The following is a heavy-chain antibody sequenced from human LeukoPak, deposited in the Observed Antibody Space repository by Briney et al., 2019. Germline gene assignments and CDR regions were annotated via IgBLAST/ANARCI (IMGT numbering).Heavy chain of an antibody. Sequence: GESLKISCKGSGYSFTSYWIGLVRQMPGKGLEWMGIIYPGDSDTRYSPSFQGQVTISADQSISTAYLQRSSLKASDTAMYYCARLNYYDSSGYYRYFDYWGQGTLVTVSS. V-gene: IGHV5-51*01. J-gene: IGHJ4*02. CDR1: GYSFTSYW. D-gene: IGHD3-22*01. CDR2: IYPGDSDT. CDR3: ARLNYYDSSGYYRYFDY.